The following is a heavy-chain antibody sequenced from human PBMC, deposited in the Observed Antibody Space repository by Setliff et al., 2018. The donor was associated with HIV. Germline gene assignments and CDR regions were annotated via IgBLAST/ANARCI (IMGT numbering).Heavy chain of an antibody. V-gene: IGHV1-18*01. CDR3: ARGYSAAGTLYYYRMDV. D-gene: IGHD6-13*01. CDR1: GYTFTSYG. CDR2: TSAYNGNT. J-gene: IGHJ6*02. Sequence: SVKVSCKASGYTFTSYGISWVRQAPGQGLEWMGWTSAYNGNTNYAQKLQGRVTMTTDTSTSKAYMELRSLRSDDTAVYYCARGYSAAGTLYYYRMDVWGQGTTVTVSS.